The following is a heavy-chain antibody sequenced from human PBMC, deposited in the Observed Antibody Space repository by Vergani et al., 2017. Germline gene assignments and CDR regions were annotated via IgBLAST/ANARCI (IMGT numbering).Heavy chain of an antibody. D-gene: IGHD1-26*01. Sequence: QVQLMQSGPVMKKPGGPMKVSCQASESTFNDYNIHWVRQAPGQGLQWIGWISPKTGDTDYLQRFQDRVTITRDASTKTVYLKMTRLTSDDTAIYYCAHSWNFGRRDWFDSWGPGTLVTVSS. CDR3: AHSWNFGRRDWFDS. V-gene: IGHV1-2*02. CDR1: ESTFNDYN. CDR2: ISPKTGDT. J-gene: IGHJ5*01.